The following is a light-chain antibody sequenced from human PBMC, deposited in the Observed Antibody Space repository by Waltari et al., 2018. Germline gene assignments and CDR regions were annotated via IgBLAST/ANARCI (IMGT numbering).Light chain of an antibody. J-gene: IGLJ2*01. CDR1: SSDVGSYNL. V-gene: IGLV2-23*01. Sequence: QSALTQPASVSGSPGQSITISCTGPSSDVGSYNLVSWYQQHPGKAPKLMIYEGSKRPSGVSNRFSGSKSGNTASLTISGLQAEDEADYYCCSYAGSSTPRVGGGTKLTVL. CDR3: CSYAGSSTPR. CDR2: EGS.